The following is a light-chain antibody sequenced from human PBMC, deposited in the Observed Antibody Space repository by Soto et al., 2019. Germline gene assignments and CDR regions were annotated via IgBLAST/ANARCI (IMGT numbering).Light chain of an antibody. CDR2: EGS. Sequence: QSALTQPASVSGSPGQSITISCTGTSSDVGSYKFVSWYQQHPGKAPKLMIYEGSKRPSGVSYRFSGSKSGNKASLTISGLQAEDEADYYCCSYAGSSTLVFGGGTKVTVL. J-gene: IGLJ2*01. V-gene: IGLV2-23*01. CDR3: CSYAGSSTLV. CDR1: SSDVGSYKF.